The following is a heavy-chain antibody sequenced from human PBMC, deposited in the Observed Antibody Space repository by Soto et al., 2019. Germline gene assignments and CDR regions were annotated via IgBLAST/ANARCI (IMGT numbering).Heavy chain of an antibody. Sequence: QVQLVQSGAEVKKPGSSVQVSCKASGGTFSSYAISWVRQAPGQGLEWMGGIIPIFGTANYAQKFQGRVTITADESTSTAYMELSSLRSEETAVYYCARWSSLDCSGGGCYYYGMDVWGKGTTVTVSS. CDR2: IIPIFGTA. CDR1: GGTFSSYA. CDR3: ARWSSLDCSGGGCYYYGMDV. V-gene: IGHV1-69*01. D-gene: IGHD2-15*01. J-gene: IGHJ6*04.